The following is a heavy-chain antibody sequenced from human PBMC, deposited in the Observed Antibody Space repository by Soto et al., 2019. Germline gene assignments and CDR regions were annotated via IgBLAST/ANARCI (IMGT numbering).Heavy chain of an antibody. CDR2: IYYSGST. CDR3: ARVAYYYDSSGYYYVLDY. J-gene: IGHJ4*02. V-gene: IGHV4-59*01. CDR1: GGSISSYY. D-gene: IGHD3-22*01. Sequence: PSETLSLTCTVSGGSISSYYWSWIRQPTGKGLEWIGYIYYSGSTNYNPSLKSRVTISVDTSKNQFSLKLSSVTAADTAVYYCARVAYYYDSSGYYYVLDYWGQGTLVTVSS.